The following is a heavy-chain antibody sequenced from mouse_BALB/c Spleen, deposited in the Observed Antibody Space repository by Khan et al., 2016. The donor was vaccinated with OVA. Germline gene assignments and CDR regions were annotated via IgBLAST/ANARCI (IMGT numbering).Heavy chain of an antibody. J-gene: IGHJ2*01. CDR3: ERVYGGDFDY. Sequence: EVQLVESGPGLVKPSQSLSLTCTVTGYSIASDYAWNWIRQFPGNKLELMGFIRYSGNTNYNPSLKSRISITRDTSTNQFFLQFNSVSSEDTATEYCERVYGGDFDYWGQGTTLTVSS. V-gene: IGHV3-2*02. CDR2: IRYSGNT. CDR1: GYSIASDYA. D-gene: IGHD1-1*01.